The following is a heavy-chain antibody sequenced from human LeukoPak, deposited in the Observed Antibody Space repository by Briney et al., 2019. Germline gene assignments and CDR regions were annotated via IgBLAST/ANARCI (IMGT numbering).Heavy chain of an antibody. Sequence: SVKVSCEASGYTFTSYAISWVRQAPGQGLEWMGGIIPIFGTANYAQKFQGRVTITADESTSTAYMELSSLRSEDTAVYYCARSRGVQLRSPRCGAFDIWGQGTMVTVSS. CDR2: IIPIFGTA. J-gene: IGHJ3*02. CDR3: ARSRGVQLRSPRCGAFDI. D-gene: IGHD4-23*01. CDR1: GYTFTSYA. V-gene: IGHV1-69*13.